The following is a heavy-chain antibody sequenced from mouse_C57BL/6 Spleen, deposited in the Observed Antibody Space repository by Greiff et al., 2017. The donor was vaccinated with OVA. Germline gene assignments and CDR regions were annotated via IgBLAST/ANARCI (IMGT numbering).Heavy chain of an antibody. Sequence: VQLQQSGAELVKPGASVKISCKASGYAFSSYWMNWVKQRPGKGLEWIGQIYPGDGDTNYNGKFKGKATLTADKSSCTAYMQLSSLTSEDSAVYFCSYYSNYLPSYYAMDYWGQGTSVTVSS. CDR2: IYPGDGDT. CDR1: GYAFSSYW. J-gene: IGHJ4*01. V-gene: IGHV1-80*01. CDR3: SYYSNYLPSYYAMDY. D-gene: IGHD2-5*01.